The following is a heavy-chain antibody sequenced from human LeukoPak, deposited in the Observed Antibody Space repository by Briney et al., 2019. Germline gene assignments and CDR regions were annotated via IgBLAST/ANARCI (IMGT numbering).Heavy chain of an antibody. CDR3: ALVVVVAATPPRYFDL. J-gene: IGHJ2*01. D-gene: IGHD2-15*01. V-gene: IGHV1-2*02. CDR1: GYTFTGYY. Sequence: ASVKVSCKASGYTFTGYYMHWVRQAPGQGLEWMGWINPNSGGTNYAQKFQGRVTMTGDTSISTAYMELSRLRSDDTAVYYCALVVVVAATPPRYFDLWGRGTLVTVSS. CDR2: INPNSGGT.